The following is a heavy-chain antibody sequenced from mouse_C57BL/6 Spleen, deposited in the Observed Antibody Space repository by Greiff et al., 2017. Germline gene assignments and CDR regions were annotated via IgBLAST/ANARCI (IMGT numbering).Heavy chain of an antibody. CDR1: GFNIKDAY. CDR2: IDPENVDT. V-gene: IGHV14-4*01. CDR3: TRTGTFFDY. D-gene: IGHD4-1*01. J-gene: IGHJ2*01. Sequence: FQLQRSGAELVRPGASVRLSCTASGFNIKDAYRHGWRQGPKQGLEWIGWIDPENVDTEYASKFQGKATIPADTSSNTAYLQLSSLTSEDTAVYYCTRTGTFFDYWGQGTTLTVSS.